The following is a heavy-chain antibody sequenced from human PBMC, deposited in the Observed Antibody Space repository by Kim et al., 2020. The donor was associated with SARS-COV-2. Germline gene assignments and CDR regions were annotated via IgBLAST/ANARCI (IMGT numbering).Heavy chain of an antibody. CDR3: AREMKMGQNGFYP. CDR1: GFTFSSYA. CDR2: ISISGSPT. J-gene: IGHJ5*02. Sequence: GGSLRLSCAASGFTFSSYAMSWVRQAPGKGLEWVAAISISGSPTYYTDSVQGRFTISRDDSRSTLYLQMNSLRVEDTAVYFCAREMKMGQNGFYPWGQGTLVTVSS. V-gene: IGHV3-23*01. D-gene: IGHD2-8*01.